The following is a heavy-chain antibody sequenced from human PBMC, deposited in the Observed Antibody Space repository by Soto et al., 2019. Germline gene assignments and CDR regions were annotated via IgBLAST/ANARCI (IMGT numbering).Heavy chain of an antibody. J-gene: IGHJ3*02. V-gene: IGHV4-59*01. Sequence: QVQLQESGPALVKPSETLSLTCTVSGGSISSYYWSWIRQPPGKGLEWIGYIYYSGSTNYNPSLNSRVTISVDTSKNQFSLKLSSGTAADTAVYYCAREGYCSGGSCSTHAFDIWGQGTMVTVSS. CDR2: IYYSGST. D-gene: IGHD2-15*01. CDR1: GGSISSYY. CDR3: AREGYCSGGSCSTHAFDI.